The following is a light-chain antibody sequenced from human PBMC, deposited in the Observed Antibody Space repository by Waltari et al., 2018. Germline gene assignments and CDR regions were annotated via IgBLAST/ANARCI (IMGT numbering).Light chain of an antibody. J-gene: IGKJ4*01. CDR2: LGA. V-gene: IGKV2-28*01. CDR3: MQALQAPLT. CDR1: QSLLRSNRYNY. Sequence: DIVMTQSPLSLPVTPGEPASISCRSSQSLLRSNRYNYSDWYLQKVGQSQQLLFYLGATRASGVPDRFSGSGSGTDFTLKISRVEAEDVGVYYCMQALQAPLTFGGGTKVEIK.